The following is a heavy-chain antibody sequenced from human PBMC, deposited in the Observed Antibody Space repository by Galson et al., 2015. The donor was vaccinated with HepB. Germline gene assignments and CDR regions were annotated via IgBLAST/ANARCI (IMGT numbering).Heavy chain of an antibody. D-gene: IGHD2-2*01. CDR1: GFTFSDYY. CDR3: ARGGGYCSSTSCPNWNYVDY. J-gene: IGHJ4*02. Sequence: SLRLSCAASGFTFSDYYMSWIRQAPGKGLEWVSYIGSSGSTIYYADSVKGRFTISRDNAKNSLYLQMNSLRAEDTAVYYCARGGGYCSSTSCPNWNYVDYWGQGTLVTVSS. CDR2: IGSSGSTI. V-gene: IGHV3-11*01.